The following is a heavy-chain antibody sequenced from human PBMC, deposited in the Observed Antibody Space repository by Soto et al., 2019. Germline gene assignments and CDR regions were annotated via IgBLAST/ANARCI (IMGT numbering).Heavy chain of an antibody. CDR1: GYTFTSYD. CDR3: ARASVADNYYYYMDV. D-gene: IGHD6-19*01. Sequence: ASVKVSCKASGYTFTSYDINWVRQATGQGLEWMGWMNPNSGNTGYAQKFQGRVTMTRNTSISTAYMGLSSLRSEDTAVYYCARASVADNYYYYMDVWGKGTTVTVSS. CDR2: MNPNSGNT. J-gene: IGHJ6*03. V-gene: IGHV1-8*01.